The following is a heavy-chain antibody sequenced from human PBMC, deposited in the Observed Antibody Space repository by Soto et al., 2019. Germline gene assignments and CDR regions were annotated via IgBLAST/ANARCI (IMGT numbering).Heavy chain of an antibody. CDR3: ARGKNDYVWGSYRTVYFDY. CDR2: IYHSGST. CDR1: GYSISSGYY. J-gene: IGHJ4*02. Sequence: PSETLSLTCAVSGYSISSGYYCGWIRQPPGKGLKWIGSIYHSGSTYYNPSLKSRVTISVDTSKNQFSLKLSSVTAADTAVYYCARGKNDYVWGSYRTVYFDYWGQGTLVTVSS. V-gene: IGHV4-38-2*01. D-gene: IGHD3-16*02.